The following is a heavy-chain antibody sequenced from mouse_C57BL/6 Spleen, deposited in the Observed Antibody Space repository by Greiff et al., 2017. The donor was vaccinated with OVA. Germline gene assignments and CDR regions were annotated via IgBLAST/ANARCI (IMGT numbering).Heavy chain of an antibody. D-gene: IGHD2-4*01. V-gene: IGHV5-4*01. J-gene: IGHJ3*01. CDR1: GFTFSSYA. CDR3: ARDMDDSGAWFAY. Sequence: EVMLVESGGGLVKPGGSPKLSCAASGFTFSSYAMSWVRQTPEKRLEWVATISDGGSYTYYPDNVKGRFTISRDNAKNNLYLQMSHLKSEDTAMYYCARDMDDSGAWFAYWGQGTLVTVSA. CDR2: ISDGGSYT.